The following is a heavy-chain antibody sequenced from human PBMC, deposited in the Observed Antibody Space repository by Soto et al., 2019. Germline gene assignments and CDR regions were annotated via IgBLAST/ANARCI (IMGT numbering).Heavy chain of an antibody. CDR1: GGSISSGGYS. CDR3: ARVEGKYDNSAPVDY. J-gene: IGHJ4*02. V-gene: IGHV4-30-2*01. CDR2: IYHSGST. Sequence: SETLSLTCAVSGGSISSGGYSWSWIRQPPGKGLEWIGYIYHSGSTYYNPSLTSRVTISVDRSKNQFSLKLTSVTAADTALYYCARVEGKYDNSAPVDYWGKGTLVTASS. D-gene: IGHD3-22*01.